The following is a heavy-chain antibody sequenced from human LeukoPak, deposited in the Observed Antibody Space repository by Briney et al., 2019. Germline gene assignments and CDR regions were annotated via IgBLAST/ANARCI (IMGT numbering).Heavy chain of an antibody. V-gene: IGHV3-21*01. CDR3: ARGYMVRGVIAWYFDL. D-gene: IGHD3-10*01. Sequence: GGSLRLSCAASGFTFSSYSMNWVRQAPGKGLEWVSSISSSSSYIYYADSVKGRFTISRDNAKNSLYLQMNSLRAEDTAVYYCARGYMVRGVIAWYFDLWGRGTLVTVSS. CDR1: GFTFSSYS. J-gene: IGHJ2*01. CDR2: ISSSSSYI.